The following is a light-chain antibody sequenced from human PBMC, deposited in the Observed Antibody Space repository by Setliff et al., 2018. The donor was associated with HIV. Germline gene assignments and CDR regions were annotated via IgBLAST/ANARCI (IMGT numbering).Light chain of an antibody. CDR1: QSILYNSNNKNY. Sequence: DIVMTQSPDSLAVSLGERATLNCKSSQSILYNSNNKNYLACYQQRPGQSPRLLIYWASTREIGVPDRFSVSGSGTDFTLTISSLQSEDVAVYFCQQYYTTPLTFGQGTKVDIK. CDR2: WAS. CDR3: QQYYTTPLT. J-gene: IGKJ1*01. V-gene: IGKV4-1*01.